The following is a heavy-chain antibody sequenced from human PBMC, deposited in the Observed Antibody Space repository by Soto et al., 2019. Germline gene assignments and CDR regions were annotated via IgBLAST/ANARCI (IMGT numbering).Heavy chain of an antibody. CDR2: ISGDGGRT. CDR3: VRDFMTMSGIN. J-gene: IGHJ4*02. V-gene: IGHV3-74*01. CDR1: GFIFSDYY. D-gene: IGHD1-20*01. Sequence: EVQLVESGGGLVQPGGSLRLSCAASGFIFSDYYMHWVRQGPGKGLVWVSCISGDGGRTYYADSVKGRFTISRDNAKSTLYLQMSSLRGDDTAVYYCVRDFMTMSGINWGQGTLVAVSS.